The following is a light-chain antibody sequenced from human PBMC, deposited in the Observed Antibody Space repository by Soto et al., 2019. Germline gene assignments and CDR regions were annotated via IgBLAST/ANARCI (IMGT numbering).Light chain of an antibody. CDR1: QSVSSTY. J-gene: IGKJ4*01. CDR2: GAS. V-gene: IGKV3-20*01. Sequence: EIVLTQSPGTLSLSPGEGATLSCRASQSVSSTYLAWYQQKPGQAPRLLIYGASTRATGIPDRFSGSGSGTDFTLTINRLEPEDFAVYYCQQYGSSPLTFGRGTKVEIK. CDR3: QQYGSSPLT.